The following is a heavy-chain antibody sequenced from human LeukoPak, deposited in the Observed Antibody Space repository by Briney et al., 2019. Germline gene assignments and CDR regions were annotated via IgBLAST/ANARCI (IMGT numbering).Heavy chain of an antibody. CDR1: GGSFSPYY. CDR2: IYYSGST. CDR3: ARENSYYDSSGYYFGSGYFDY. D-gene: IGHD3-22*01. Sequence: SETLSLTRTVSGGSFSPYYWIWIRQPPGKGLEWIGYIYYSGSTNYNPSLQSRVTISVDTSKNQFSLRLSSVTAADTAVYYCARENSYYDSSGYYFGSGYFDYWGQGTLVTVSS. V-gene: IGHV4-59*01. J-gene: IGHJ4*02.